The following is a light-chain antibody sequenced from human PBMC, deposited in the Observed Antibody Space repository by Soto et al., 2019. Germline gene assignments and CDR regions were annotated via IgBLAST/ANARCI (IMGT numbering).Light chain of an antibody. CDR3: QQYHNWPPIT. CDR2: GAS. V-gene: IGKV3-15*01. CDR1: QSISIN. J-gene: IGKJ5*01. Sequence: DIVLTQSPGTLSVSPGERVTLYCRASQSISINLAWYQHKPGQAPRLLIYGASTRATGIPARFSGSGSGAEFTLTISSLQSEDFALYYCQQYHNWPPITFGQGTRLEIK.